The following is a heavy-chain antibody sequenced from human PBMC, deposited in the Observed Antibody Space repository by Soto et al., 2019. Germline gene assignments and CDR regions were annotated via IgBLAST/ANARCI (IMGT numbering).Heavy chain of an antibody. Sequence: EVPLLESGGGLVQPGGSLRLSCAASGFTFSSYAMRWVRQAPGKGLEWVSAISGSGDSTYYADSVKGRFTTSRDNSKNTLYLQMNSLRAEDTVVYYCARRGSGSYYDYWGQGTLVTVSS. J-gene: IGHJ4*02. V-gene: IGHV3-23*01. D-gene: IGHD1-26*01. CDR2: ISGSGDST. CDR1: GFTFSSYA. CDR3: ARRGSGSYYDY.